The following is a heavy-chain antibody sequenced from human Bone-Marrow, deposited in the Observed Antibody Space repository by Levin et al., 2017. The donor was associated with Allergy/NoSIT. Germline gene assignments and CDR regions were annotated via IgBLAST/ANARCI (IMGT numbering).Heavy chain of an antibody. CDR2: IWSDGTKK. CDR3: ARGSSGSDYYMDV. D-gene: IGHD6-6*01. V-gene: IGHV3-33*01. Sequence: LGESLKISCAASGFTFSNFGMHWARQAPGKGLEWVAVIWSDGTKKYYADSVKGRFTISRDNSKNKLDLQMNSLRAGDTGVYYCARGSSGSDYYMDVWGKGTTVTVSS. CDR1: GFTFSNFG. J-gene: IGHJ6*03.